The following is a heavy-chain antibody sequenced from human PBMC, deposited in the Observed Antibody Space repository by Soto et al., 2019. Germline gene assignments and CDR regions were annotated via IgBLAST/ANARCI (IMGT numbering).Heavy chain of an antibody. CDR3: ARDPSIAYFYGMDV. D-gene: IGHD6-13*01. CDR2: IYYSGST. Sequence: QVQLQESGPGLVKPSQTLSLTCSVSGGSISSGGYYWNWIRQHPGKGLEWIGYIYYSGSTHYNPSRKSGVTISVDPSTNQFSLKLNSVTAADTAVYYCARDPSIAYFYGMDVWGQGTTVTVSS. CDR1: GGSISSGGYY. V-gene: IGHV4-31*03. J-gene: IGHJ6*02.